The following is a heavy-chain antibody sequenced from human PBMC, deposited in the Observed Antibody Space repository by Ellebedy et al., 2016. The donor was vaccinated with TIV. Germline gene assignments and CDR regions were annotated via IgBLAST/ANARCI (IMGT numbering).Heavy chain of an antibody. J-gene: IGHJ4*02. V-gene: IGHV4-34*01. Sequence: SETLSLTCAISGGSFSGYYWSWIRQTPGKGLEWIGEINHSGDVNYNPSLKSRVTMSVDTSKNQFSLKLSSVTAADTAVYLCARGGVAARLGDWGQGTLVTVSS. CDR1: GGSFSGYY. D-gene: IGHD6-6*01. CDR2: INHSGDV. CDR3: ARGGVAARLGD.